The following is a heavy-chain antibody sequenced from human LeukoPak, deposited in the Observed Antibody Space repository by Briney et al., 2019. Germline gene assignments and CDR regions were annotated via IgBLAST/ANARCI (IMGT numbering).Heavy chain of an antibody. Sequence: PGGSLRLSCAASGFTFSSYWMSWVRQAPGKGLEWVANIKQDGSEKYYVDSVKGRFTISRDNAKNSLYLQMNSLRAEDTAVYYCARDTGLRAAADPSFDYWGQGTLVTVSS. CDR3: ARDTGLRAAADPSFDY. V-gene: IGHV3-7*01. CDR2: IKQDGSEK. J-gene: IGHJ4*02. D-gene: IGHD6-25*01. CDR1: GFTFSSYW.